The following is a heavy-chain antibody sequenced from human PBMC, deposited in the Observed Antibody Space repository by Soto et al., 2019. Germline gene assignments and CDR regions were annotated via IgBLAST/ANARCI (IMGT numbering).Heavy chain of an antibody. Sequence: GASVKVSCKASGGTSSSYAISWARQAPGQGLEWMGGIIPIFGTANYAQKFQGRVTITADESTSTAYMELSSLRSEDTAVYYCARDREDYDFPKLWTKIIDYWGQGTLVTVSS. CDR3: ARDREDYDFPKLWTKIIDY. J-gene: IGHJ4*02. V-gene: IGHV1-69*13. CDR1: GGTSSSYA. CDR2: IIPIFGTA. D-gene: IGHD3-3*01.